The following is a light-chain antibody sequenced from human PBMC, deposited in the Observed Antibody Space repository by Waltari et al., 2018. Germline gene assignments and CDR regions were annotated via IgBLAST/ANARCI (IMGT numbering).Light chain of an antibody. V-gene: IGKV3-15*01. CDR3: QQYNNWKFT. CDR1: QSVSSN. Sequence: EIVMTQSPATLSVSPGERATLSCRASQSVSSNLAWYQQKPGQAPRLPIYGASTRATGIPARFSGSGSGTEFTLTISSLQSEDFAVYYCQQYNNWKFTFGPGTKVDIK. CDR2: GAS. J-gene: IGKJ3*01.